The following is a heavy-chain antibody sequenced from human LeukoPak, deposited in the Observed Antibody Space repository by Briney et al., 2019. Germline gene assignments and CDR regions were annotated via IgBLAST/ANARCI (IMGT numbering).Heavy chain of an antibody. D-gene: IGHD6-19*01. CDR2: IYYSGST. CDR1: GGSISSSSYY. V-gene: IGHV4-39*07. CDR3: ARDLRHAWEQWLDYYYYYGMDV. Sequence: PSETLSLTCTVSGGSISSSSYYWGWIRQPPGKGLEWIGSIYYSGSTYYNPSLKSRVTISVDTSKNQFSLKLSSVTAADTAVYYCARDLRHAWEQWLDYYYYYGMDVWGQGTTVTVSS. J-gene: IGHJ6*02.